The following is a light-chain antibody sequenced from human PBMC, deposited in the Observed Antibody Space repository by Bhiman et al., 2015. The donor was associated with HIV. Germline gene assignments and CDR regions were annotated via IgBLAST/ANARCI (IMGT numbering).Light chain of an antibody. V-gene: IGLV3-21*01. J-gene: IGLJ1*01. CDR1: NIGSKS. Sequence: SYELTQPPSVSVAPGKTARITCGGNNIGSKSVHWYQQKPGQSPVLVIYQNNKRPSGIPERFSGSNSGNTATLTISGTQAVDEADYYCQAWDSTAFYVFGTGTKVTVL. CDR2: QNN. CDR3: QAWDSTAFYV.